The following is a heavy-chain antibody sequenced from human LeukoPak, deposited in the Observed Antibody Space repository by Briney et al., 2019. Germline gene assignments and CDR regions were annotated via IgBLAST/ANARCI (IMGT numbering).Heavy chain of an antibody. CDR1: GYTFTIYY. CDR2: INPSGGST. CDR3: ARDRGVAYCSSTSCYVFDI. D-gene: IGHD2-2*01. Sequence: GASVNVSCKASGYTFTIYYMHWVRQAPGQGLEWMGIINPSGGSTSYAQRFQGRVTMTRDTSTSTVYMELSSLRSEDTAVYYCARDRGVAYCSSTSCYVFDIWGQGTMVTVSS. J-gene: IGHJ3*02. V-gene: IGHV1-46*01.